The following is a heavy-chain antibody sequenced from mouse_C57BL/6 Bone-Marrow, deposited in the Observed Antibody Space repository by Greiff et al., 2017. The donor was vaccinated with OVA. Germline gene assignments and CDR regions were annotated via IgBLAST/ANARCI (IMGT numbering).Heavy chain of an antibody. J-gene: IGHJ3*01. V-gene: IGHV1-42*01. CDR3: ASDFLLAY. CDR1: GYSFTGYY. Sequence: EVQLQQSGPELVKPGASVKISCKASGYSFTGYYMNWVKQSPEKSLEWIGEINPSTGGTTYNQKFKAKATLTVDKSSSTAYMQLKSLTSEDSAVYYCASDFLLAYWGQGTLVTVSA. CDR2: INPSTGGT. D-gene: IGHD1-1*01.